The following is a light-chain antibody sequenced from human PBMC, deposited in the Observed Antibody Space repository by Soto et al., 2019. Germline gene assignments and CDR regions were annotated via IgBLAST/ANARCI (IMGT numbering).Light chain of an antibody. V-gene: IGKV3-11*01. J-gene: IGKJ2*01. Sequence: EIVLTQSPATLSLSPGERATLSCRASQSVSSYLAWYQQKPGQAPRLLIYDASNRATGIPARFSGSGSGTDFTLATSSLEPEDFAVYYCQQRSNWPPYTFGQGTKPEIK. CDR2: DAS. CDR3: QQRSNWPPYT. CDR1: QSVSSY.